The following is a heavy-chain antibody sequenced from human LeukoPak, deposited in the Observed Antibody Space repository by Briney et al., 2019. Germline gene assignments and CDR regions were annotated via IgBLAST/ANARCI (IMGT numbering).Heavy chain of an antibody. CDR3: AKETHQSSGWPQDY. D-gene: IGHD6-19*01. CDR2: ITGSDGST. J-gene: IGHJ4*02. V-gene: IGHV3-23*01. Sequence: GGSLRLSCAASGFTFSTYAMMWVRQAPGKGLECVSSITGSDGSTFYADSVRGRFTISRDNSKNTLYLQMNGLRAEDTAVYYCAKETHQSSGWPQDYWGQGTLVTVPS. CDR1: GFTFSTYA.